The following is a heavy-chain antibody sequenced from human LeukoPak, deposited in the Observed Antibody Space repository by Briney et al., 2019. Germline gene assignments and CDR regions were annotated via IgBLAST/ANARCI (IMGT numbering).Heavy chain of an antibody. CDR2: ISSSGSTI. V-gene: IGHV3-48*03. D-gene: IGHD3-22*01. J-gene: IGHJ4*02. Sequence: GGSLRLSWAASGFTFSSYEMNWVRQAPGKGLEWVSYISSSGSTIYYADSVKGRLTISRDNAKNSLYLQMNSLRAEDTAVYFCASGTLLQHRKTVFSAFDYWGQGTLVTVSS. CDR1: GFTFSSYE. CDR3: ASGTLLQHRKTVFSAFDY.